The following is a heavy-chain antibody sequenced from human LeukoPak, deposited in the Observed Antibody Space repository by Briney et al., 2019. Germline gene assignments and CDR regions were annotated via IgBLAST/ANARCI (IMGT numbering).Heavy chain of an antibody. CDR3: ARDSSSPSWSWYSGYDQGAWAFDI. J-gene: IGHJ3*02. Sequence: ASVKVSCKASGYTFTSYGISWVRQAPGQGLEWMGWISAYNGNTNYAQKLQGRVTMTTDTSTSTAYMELRSLRSDDTAVYYCARDSSSPSWSWYSGYDQGAWAFDIWGQGTMVTVSS. V-gene: IGHV1-18*01. CDR1: GYTFTSYG. CDR2: ISAYNGNT. D-gene: IGHD5-12*01.